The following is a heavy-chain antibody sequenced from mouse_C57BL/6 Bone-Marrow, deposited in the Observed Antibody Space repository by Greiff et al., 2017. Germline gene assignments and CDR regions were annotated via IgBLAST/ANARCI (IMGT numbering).Heavy chain of an antibody. Sequence: EVQLVESGGGLVQPKGSLKLSCAASGFSFNTYAMNWVRQAPGKGLEWVARIRSKSNNYATYYADSVKDRFTISRDDSESMLYLQMNNLKTEDTAMYYCVRHDYYGRYFDVWGKGTTVTVSA. CDR1: GFSFNTYA. V-gene: IGHV10-1*01. D-gene: IGHD1-2*01. CDR2: IRSKSNNYAT. CDR3: VRHDYYGRYFDV. J-gene: IGHJ1*03.